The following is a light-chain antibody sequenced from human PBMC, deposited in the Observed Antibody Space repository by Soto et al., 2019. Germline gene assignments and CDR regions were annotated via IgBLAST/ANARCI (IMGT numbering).Light chain of an antibody. V-gene: IGKV1-5*01. CDR2: DAY. CDR3: QQYNSYSTT. Sequence: DMQMTQSPSTLSASVGDRVTFTCRASQSISSWLAWYQQKPGKAPKLLIYDAYSLESGVPSRFSGSGSGTEFTLTISSLQTDDFASYYSQQYNSYSTTFGQGTKVDSK. J-gene: IGKJ1*01. CDR1: QSISSW.